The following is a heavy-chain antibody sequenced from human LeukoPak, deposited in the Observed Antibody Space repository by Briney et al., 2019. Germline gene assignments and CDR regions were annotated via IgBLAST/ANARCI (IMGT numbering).Heavy chain of an antibody. CDR2: IKADGGEK. V-gene: IGHV3-7*01. Sequence: GGSLRLSCAASGFTFSTYWMNWFRQAPGKGLEWVAKIKADGGEKYYVDSAKGRFTISRDNAKNSLYLQMNSLRAEDTAVYYCARDGVRDGLYFDYWGQGTLVTVSS. D-gene: IGHD5-24*01. CDR1: GFTFSTYW. CDR3: ARDGVRDGLYFDY. J-gene: IGHJ4*02.